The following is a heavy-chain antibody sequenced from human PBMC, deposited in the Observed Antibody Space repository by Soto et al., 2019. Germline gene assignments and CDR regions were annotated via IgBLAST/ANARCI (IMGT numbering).Heavy chain of an antibody. D-gene: IGHD3-10*01. Sequence: LRLSCAASGFTFRTYAMNWVRQAPGKGLEWISAISGSGSFTHYADSVRGRFTISRDNSQNQLYLQMNNLRGDDTAMYYCAKIPTGSGSSKFDYWGQGIQVTVSS. CDR3: AKIPTGSGSSKFDY. J-gene: IGHJ4*02. CDR2: ISGSGSFT. V-gene: IGHV3-23*01. CDR1: GFTFRTYA.